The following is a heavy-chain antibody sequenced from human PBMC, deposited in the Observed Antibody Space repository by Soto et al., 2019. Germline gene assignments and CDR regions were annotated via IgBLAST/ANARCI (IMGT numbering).Heavy chain of an antibody. CDR2: ISGSGST. D-gene: IGHD2-21*02. Sequence: QVQLVESGGGLVMPGGSLRLSCAASEFTFSDYYMNWIRQAPGKGLEWISYISGSGSTNYADSVKGRFIISRDSAKNSLYLQMNSLRADDTAVYYCVKKTSKAAVTRGDYFDYWGQGTLVTVSS. J-gene: IGHJ4*02. CDR1: EFTFSDYY. V-gene: IGHV3-11*01. CDR3: VKKTSKAAVTRGDYFDY.